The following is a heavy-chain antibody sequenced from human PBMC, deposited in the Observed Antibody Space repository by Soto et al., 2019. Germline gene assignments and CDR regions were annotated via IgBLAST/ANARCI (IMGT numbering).Heavy chain of an antibody. CDR1: GVTFSSYA. D-gene: IGHD6-19*01. V-gene: IGHV1-69*01. CDR3: TRERAVAGAAFDY. CDR2: IIPIFGTA. J-gene: IGHJ4*02. Sequence: QVQLVQSGAEVKKPGSSVKVSCKASGVTFSSYAISWVRQAPGQGLEWMGGIIPIFGTANYAQKFQGRGTTTAEESTSTTYMELSSLRAEDTAVYYCTRERAVAGAAFDYWGQGTLVTVSS.